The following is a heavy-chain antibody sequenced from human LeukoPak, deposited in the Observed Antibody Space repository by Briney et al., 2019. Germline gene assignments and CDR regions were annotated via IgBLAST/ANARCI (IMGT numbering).Heavy chain of an antibody. V-gene: IGHV5-51*01. CDR3: ARGGAVGNSPYSMDV. D-gene: IGHD1-26*01. CDR1: GYTFTNHW. CDR2: IFPDDSDT. J-gene: IGHJ6*02. Sequence: GESLQISCKSSGYTFTNHWIAWVRQMPGKGLAWMGIIFPDDSDTRYSPSFEGQVTISAAKSTGTAYLQWSSLEASDTATYYCARGGAVGNSPYSMDVWGQGTRATVSS.